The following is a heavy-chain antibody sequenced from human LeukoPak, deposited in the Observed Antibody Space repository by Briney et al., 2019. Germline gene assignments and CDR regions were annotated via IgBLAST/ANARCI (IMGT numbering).Heavy chain of an antibody. V-gene: IGHV4-38-2*02. CDR2: IYHSGST. J-gene: IGHJ4*02. D-gene: IGHD1-26*01. CDR3: ARGEALGSGSFDY. Sequence: PSETLSLTCSFSGYSISSGYYWGWIRQPPGQGLEWIGNIYHSGSTYYNPSLKSRVTISVDTSKNQFSLKLSSVTAADTAVYYCARGEALGSGSFDYWGQGTLVTVSS. CDR1: GYSISSGYY.